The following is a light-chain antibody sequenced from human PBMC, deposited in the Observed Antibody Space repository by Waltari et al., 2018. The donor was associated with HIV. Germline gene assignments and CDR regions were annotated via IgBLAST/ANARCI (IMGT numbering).Light chain of an antibody. V-gene: IGLV3-21*02. Sequence: SYFLTQPVSVSGAQNQPPIVACMRENIEVIDIHWYRQRWGPTTEVVIHDDRDRAEGIPGRIIGSNAGDMAILTIARAEADDEAVYYGQVWGATNDCVFGGGTKLTVL. CDR2: DDR. J-gene: IGLJ3*02. CDR3: QVWGATNDCV. CDR1: NIEVID.